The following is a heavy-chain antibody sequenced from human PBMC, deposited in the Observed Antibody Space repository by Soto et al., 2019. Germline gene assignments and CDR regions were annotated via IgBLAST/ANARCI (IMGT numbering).Heavy chain of an antibody. CDR1: GYSFATSG. CDR3: ARAGQCYDSSGYAN. CDR2: ISAYNGNT. V-gene: IGHV1-18*01. J-gene: IGHJ4*02. Sequence: QVKLVQSGTEVKQPGASMKVSCKASGYSFATSGISWVRQAPGQGLEWMGWISAYNGNTNYDQKLQYRVTMANDTSTSTADLELRNLRSDDTAVYYSARAGQCYDSSGYANWGQGTLVTVSS. D-gene: IGHD3-22*01.